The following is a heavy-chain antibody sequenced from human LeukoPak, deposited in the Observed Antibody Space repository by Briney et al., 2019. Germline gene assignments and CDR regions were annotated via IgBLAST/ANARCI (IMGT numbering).Heavy chain of an antibody. Sequence: GGSLRLSCAASGFTFSIYWMTWVRQAPGKGLEWVANIKQDGRESQKYYADSVKGRFTISRDNSKNTLYLQINSLRVEDTAVYYCAKRGGMYPAHYFDYWGQGTLVTVSS. J-gene: IGHJ4*02. D-gene: IGHD3-16*01. CDR3: AKRGGMYPAHYFDY. CDR1: GFTFSIYW. CDR2: IKQDGRESQK. V-gene: IGHV3-7*03.